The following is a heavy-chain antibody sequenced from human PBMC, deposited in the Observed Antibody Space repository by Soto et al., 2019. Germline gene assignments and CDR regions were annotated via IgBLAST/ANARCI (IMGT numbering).Heavy chain of an antibody. D-gene: IGHD3-10*01. CDR1: GGTFSSYS. Sequence: VASVNVSCKSSGGTFSSYSISWGRQAPGQGLEWMGGIIPIFGTANYAQKFQGRVTITADESTSTAYMELSSLRSEDTAVYYCAVYYYGSGTLYYYYYGMDVWGQGTTVTVSS. J-gene: IGHJ6*02. CDR3: AVYYYGSGTLYYYYYGMDV. V-gene: IGHV1-69*13. CDR2: IIPIFGTA.